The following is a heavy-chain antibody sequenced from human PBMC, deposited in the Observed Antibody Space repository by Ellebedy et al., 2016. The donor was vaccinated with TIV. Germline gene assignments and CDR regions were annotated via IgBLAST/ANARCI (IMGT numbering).Heavy chain of an antibody. D-gene: IGHD1-1*01. J-gene: IGHJ6*02. CDR2: FHATGST. CDR1: GGSFSTHY. Sequence: PSETLSLTCSVSGGSFSTHYWSWIRQPAGKGLEWIGRFHATGSTIYNPSLKSRVTLSVDTSKNQFSLELTSVTAADTAVYYCARGPTFYYGVDVWGRGTTVTVSS. CDR3: ARGPTFYYGVDV. V-gene: IGHV4-4*07.